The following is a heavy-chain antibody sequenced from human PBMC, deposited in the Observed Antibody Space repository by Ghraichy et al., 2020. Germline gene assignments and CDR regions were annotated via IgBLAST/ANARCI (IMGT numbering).Heavy chain of an antibody. V-gene: IGHV4-4*02. CDR1: AGPICVTNW. CDR2: IWSSGTP. J-gene: IGHJ4*02. CDR3: ARDTSGWKESYS. D-gene: IGHD6-19*01. Sequence: SQTLSLTCAVSAGPICVTNWWTWFRQPPAKGREGIREIWSSGTPNYNPSLKNRVTLSVDKSKNHFSLKLYSVTATNTAIYYCARDTSGWKESYSWGQGTLVTVSS.